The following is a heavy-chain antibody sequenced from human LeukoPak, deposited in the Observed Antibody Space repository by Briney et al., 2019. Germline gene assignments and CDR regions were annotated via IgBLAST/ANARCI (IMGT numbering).Heavy chain of an antibody. CDR2: FDPEDGET. V-gene: IGHV1-24*01. Sequence: ASVKVSCKVSGCTLTELSMHWVRQAPGKGLEWMGGFDPEDGETIYAQKFQGRVTMTEDTSTDTAYMELSSLRSEDTAVYYCATERYYDSSGYYYPTFDYWGQGTLVTVSS. J-gene: IGHJ4*02. CDR1: GCTLTELS. CDR3: ATERYYDSSGYYYPTFDY. D-gene: IGHD3-22*01.